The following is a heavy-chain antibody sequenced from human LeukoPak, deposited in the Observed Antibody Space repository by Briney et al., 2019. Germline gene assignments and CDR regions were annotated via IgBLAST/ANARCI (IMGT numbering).Heavy chain of an antibody. CDR1: GGSIRSYF. CDR2: IWDTEIA. Sequence: SETLSLTCTVSGGSIRSYFWSWLRQPPGKGLEWIGYIWDTEIADYNPSLKSRVTISLDTSKNHFSLKLRSVTAADSALYFCARGLVLATDDAFDIWGQGTLVTVSS. CDR3: ARGLVLATDDAFDI. V-gene: IGHV4-59*01. D-gene: IGHD5-12*01. J-gene: IGHJ3*02.